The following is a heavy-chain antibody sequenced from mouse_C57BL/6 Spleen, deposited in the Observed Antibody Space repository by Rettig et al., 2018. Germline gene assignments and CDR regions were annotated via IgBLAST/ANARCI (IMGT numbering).Heavy chain of an antibody. CDR3: ATEGYYNPWFAY. Sequence: WIGRIDPEDGETKYAPKFQGKATITADTSSNTAYLQLSSLTSEDTAVYYCATEGYYNPWFAYWGQGTLVTVSA. D-gene: IGHD2-3*01. J-gene: IGHJ3*01. V-gene: IGHV14-2*01. CDR2: IDPEDGET.